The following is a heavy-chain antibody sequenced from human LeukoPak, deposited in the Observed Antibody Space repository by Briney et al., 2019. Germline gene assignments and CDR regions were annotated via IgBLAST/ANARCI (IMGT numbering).Heavy chain of an antibody. CDR3: ARASYRAFYI. CDR1: GDSVSSSDAT. V-gene: IGHV6-1*01. D-gene: IGHD4-11*01. J-gene: IGHJ3*02. CDR2: TYYRSRWSS. Sequence: SQTLSPTCAISGDSVSSSDATWNWIRQSPSRGLEWLGRTYYRSRWSSDYAPSVRSRITINSDTAKNQFSLQLNSVTPEDTAVYYCARASYRAFYIWGQGTMVTVSS.